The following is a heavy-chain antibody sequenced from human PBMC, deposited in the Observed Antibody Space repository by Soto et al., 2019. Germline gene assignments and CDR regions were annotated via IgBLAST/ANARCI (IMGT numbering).Heavy chain of an antibody. CDR1: GFTFSSYG. CDR2: ILYDGSDK. CDR3: AKAGGVFGDFVHH. Sequence: GGSLRLSCAASGFTFSSYGMHWVRQAPGKWLEWVTGILYDGSDKNYADSVKGRFTISRENSKNTLYLQMNSLRTEDSAVYYCAKAGGVFGDFVHHWGQGXPVTVYS. D-gene: IGHD3-16*01. J-gene: IGHJ4*02. V-gene: IGHV3-30*18.